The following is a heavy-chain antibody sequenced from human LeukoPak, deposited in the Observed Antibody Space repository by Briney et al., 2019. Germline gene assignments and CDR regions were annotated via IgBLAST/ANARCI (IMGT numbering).Heavy chain of an antibody. CDR1: GGSFSGYY. D-gene: IGHD6-6*01. V-gene: IGHV4-34*01. Sequence: SETLSLTCAVYGGSFSGYYWSWIRQPPGKGLEWIGEINHSGSTNYNPSLESRVTISVDTSKNQFSLKLSSVTAADTAVYYCARGRIAARWGQGTLVTVSS. CDR3: ARGRIAAR. J-gene: IGHJ4*02. CDR2: INHSGST.